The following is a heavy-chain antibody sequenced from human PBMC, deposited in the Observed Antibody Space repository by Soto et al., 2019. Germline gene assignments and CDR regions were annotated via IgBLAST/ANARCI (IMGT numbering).Heavy chain of an antibody. CDR3: ARERVDDGYALDI. Sequence: QVQLVHSGAAVKQPGSSVKVSCKASGGTFSSYANSCVRQAPGQGIEWMGGLIPILGTANYAQKFQRRDTITEDESTSTAYMERRSVRSEDAAVYYYARERVDDGYALDIWGKGTMVTVSS. CDR2: LIPILGTA. J-gene: IGHJ3*02. D-gene: IGHD2-2*01. CDR1: GGTFSSYA. V-gene: IGHV1-69*11.